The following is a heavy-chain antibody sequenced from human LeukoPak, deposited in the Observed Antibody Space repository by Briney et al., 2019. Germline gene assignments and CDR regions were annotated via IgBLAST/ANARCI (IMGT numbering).Heavy chain of an antibody. CDR2: INHSGST. V-gene: IGHV4-34*01. J-gene: IGHJ4*02. CDR1: GASFSGYY. CDR3: ARGRGLTGSYYFDY. D-gene: IGHD3-9*01. Sequence: MPSETLSLTCAVYGASFSGYYWSWIRQPPGKGLEWIGEINHSGSTNYNPSLKSRVTISVDTSKNQFSLKLSSVTAADTAVYYPARGRGLTGSYYFDYWGQGTLVTVSS.